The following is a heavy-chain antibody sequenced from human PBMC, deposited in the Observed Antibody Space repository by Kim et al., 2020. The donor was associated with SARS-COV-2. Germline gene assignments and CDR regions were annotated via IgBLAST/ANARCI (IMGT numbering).Heavy chain of an antibody. J-gene: IGHJ4*02. D-gene: IGHD3-22*01. Sequence: PCLKSRVTISVDTSKNQFSLKLSSVTAADTAVYYCARGEEYYYDSSGYYCWGQGTLVTVSS. V-gene: IGHV4-34*01. CDR3: ARGEEYYYDSSGYYC.